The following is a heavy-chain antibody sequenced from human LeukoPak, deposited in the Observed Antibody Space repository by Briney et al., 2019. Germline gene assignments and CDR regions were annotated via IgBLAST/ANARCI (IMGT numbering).Heavy chain of an antibody. CDR3: ARDPSGYDSSWYFDL. V-gene: IGHV4-59*01. D-gene: IGHD3-9*01. CDR2: IHYSGAT. CDR1: GGSISPYY. Sequence: SETLSLTCTVSGGSISPYYWSWIRQPPGKGLEWIGYIHYSGATSYNPSLKSRVTVSVDTSKNQFSLNLNSATAADTAVYYCARDPSGYDSSWYFDLWSRGTLVTVSS. J-gene: IGHJ2*01.